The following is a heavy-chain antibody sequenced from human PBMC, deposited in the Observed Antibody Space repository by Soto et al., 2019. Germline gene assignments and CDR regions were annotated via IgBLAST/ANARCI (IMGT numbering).Heavy chain of an antibody. CDR3: ARGNHRWLQLWYFDL. CDR1: GGTFSNYP. J-gene: IGHJ2*01. D-gene: IGHD5-12*01. V-gene: IGHV1-69*12. Sequence: QVQLVQSGAEVKKPGSSVKVSCKASGGTFSNYPISWVRQAPGQGLEWMGGIIPIFGTVNYAQKFQGRVTFTADESTSTAYRELSSLRSEDAAVYYCARGNHRWLQLWYFDLWGRGTLVTVSS. CDR2: IIPIFGTV.